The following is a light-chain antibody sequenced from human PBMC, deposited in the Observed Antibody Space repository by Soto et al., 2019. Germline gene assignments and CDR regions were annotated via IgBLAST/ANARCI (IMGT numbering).Light chain of an antibody. V-gene: IGKV1-5*03. CDR2: KAS. Sequence: DIHMSQASSTLSGSVGYRVTITCRASQTISSWLAWYQQKQGKAPKLLIYKASTLKSGVPSRFSGSGYGTEFNLTISSLQTDDFATYYCQHYNSYSEAFGQGTRLEIK. CDR3: QHYNSYSEA. CDR1: QTISSW. J-gene: IGKJ5*01.